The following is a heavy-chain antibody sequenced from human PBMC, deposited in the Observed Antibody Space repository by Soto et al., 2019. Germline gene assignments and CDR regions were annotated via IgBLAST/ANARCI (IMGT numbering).Heavy chain of an antibody. J-gene: IGHJ4*02. CDR2: MNPKRGDT. Sequence: ASVKVSCKTSGYSFGDFDINWIRQAHGQGLEWMGWMNPKRGDTGSAQKFQGRVTMTRNTSINTAFLEVTGLTSDDTAVYFCARTGGLFTTSWYVFDYWGPGSLVTVSS. CDR1: GYSFGDFD. CDR3: ARTGGLFTTSWYVFDY. V-gene: IGHV1-8*01. D-gene: IGHD6-13*01.